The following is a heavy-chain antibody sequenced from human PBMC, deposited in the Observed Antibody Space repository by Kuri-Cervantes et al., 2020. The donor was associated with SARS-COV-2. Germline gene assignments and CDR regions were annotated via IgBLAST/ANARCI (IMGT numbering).Heavy chain of an antibody. CDR2: ISAYNGNT. J-gene: IGHJ5*02. D-gene: IGHD6-13*01. CDR1: GYTFTSYG. V-gene: IGHV1-18*01. CDR3: AISSAAGTPNWFDP. Sequence: ASVKVSCKASGYTFTSYGISWVRQAPGQGLEWMGWISAYNGNTNYAQKLQGRVTMTTDTSTSTAYMELRSLRSEDTAVYYCAISSAAGTPNWFDPWGQGTLVTVSS.